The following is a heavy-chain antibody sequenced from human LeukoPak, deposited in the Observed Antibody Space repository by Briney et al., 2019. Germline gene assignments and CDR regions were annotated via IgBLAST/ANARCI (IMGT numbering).Heavy chain of an antibody. CDR1: GGSISSGDYY. D-gene: IGHD1-26*01. J-gene: IGHJ4*02. CDR2: IYYSGST. V-gene: IGHV4-30-4*01. CDR3: ASSGMGALPEAVGLHYFDY. Sequence: PSQTLSLTCSVSGGSISSGDYYWSWIRQPPGKGLEWIGYIYYSGSTYYKPSLKSRVTISVDTSKNRISLKLSSVTAADTAVYYCASSGMGALPEAVGLHYFDYWGQGTLVTVSS.